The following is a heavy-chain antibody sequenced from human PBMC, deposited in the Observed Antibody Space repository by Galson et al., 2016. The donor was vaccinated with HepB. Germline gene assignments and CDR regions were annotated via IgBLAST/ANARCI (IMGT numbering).Heavy chain of an antibody. V-gene: IGHV3-23*01. CDR2: ISGSGDST. CDR3: AKDRRTTIVTFFDD. J-gene: IGHJ4*02. Sequence: SLRLSCAASRFTFSDHAMSWVRQAPGKGLEWVSGISGSGDSTNYADSVKGRFTISRDNSKNTLNLQMNSLRAEDTAVYYCAKDRRTTIVTFFDDWGQGTLVTVSS. CDR1: RFTFSDHA. D-gene: IGHD4-23*01.